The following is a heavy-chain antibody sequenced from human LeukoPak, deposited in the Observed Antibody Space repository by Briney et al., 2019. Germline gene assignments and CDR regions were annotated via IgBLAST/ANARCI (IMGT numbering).Heavy chain of an antibody. CDR2: TYTGGNS. V-gene: IGHV3-53*01. CDR1: GFTVGNNR. CDR3: ARGGRGSAAVVAPRSFDI. Sequence: PGGSQRLSCAASGFTVGNNRMSWVRQAPGKGLEWVSVTYTGGNSYYADSVKGRFIISRDISKNTLYLQMNSLRAEDSALYYCARGGRGSAAVVAPRSFDIWGQGTMVTVSS. D-gene: IGHD3-22*01. J-gene: IGHJ3*02.